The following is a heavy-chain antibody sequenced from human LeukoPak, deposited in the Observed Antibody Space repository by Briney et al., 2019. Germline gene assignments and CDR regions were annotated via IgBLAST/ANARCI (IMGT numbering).Heavy chain of an antibody. V-gene: IGHV1-24*01. J-gene: IGHJ3*02. D-gene: IGHD6-6*01. CDR2: FDPEDGET. Sequence: ASVKVSCKVSGYTLTELSMHWVRQAPGKGLEWMGGFDPEDGETIYAQKFQGRVTMTEDTSTDTAYMELSSLRSEDTAVYYCATPREYSSSSGAFDIWAKGQWSPSLQ. CDR3: ATPREYSSSSGAFDI. CDR1: GYTLTELS.